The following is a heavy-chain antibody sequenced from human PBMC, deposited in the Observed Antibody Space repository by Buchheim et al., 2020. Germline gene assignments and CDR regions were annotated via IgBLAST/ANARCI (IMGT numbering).Heavy chain of an antibody. CDR2: ISYDGSNK. Sequence: QAQLVESGGGVVQPRRSLRLSCAASGFTFSSYDMHWVRQAPGKGLEWVAVISYDGSNKYYADSVKGRFTISRDNSKKTLFLQMNNLRAEDTAVYYCAKDFVYHSSGYAYYFDDWGQGTL. J-gene: IGHJ4*02. CDR1: GFTFSSYD. CDR3: AKDFVYHSSGYAYYFDD. D-gene: IGHD3-22*01. V-gene: IGHV3-30*18.